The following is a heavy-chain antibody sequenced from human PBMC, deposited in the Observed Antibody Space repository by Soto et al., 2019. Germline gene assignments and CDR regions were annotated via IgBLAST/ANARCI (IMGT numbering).Heavy chain of an antibody. V-gene: IGHV1-8*01. CDR3: ARDNCTSCSEYFQH. Sequence: VASVKVSCKASGYTFTSYDINWVRQATGQGLEWMGWMSPNSGNTGYAQKFQGRVTMTRNTSISTAYMELSSLRSEDTAVYYCARDNCTSCSEYFQHWGQGTLVTVSS. CDR1: GYTFTSYD. J-gene: IGHJ1*01. CDR2: MSPNSGNT. D-gene: IGHD2-2*01.